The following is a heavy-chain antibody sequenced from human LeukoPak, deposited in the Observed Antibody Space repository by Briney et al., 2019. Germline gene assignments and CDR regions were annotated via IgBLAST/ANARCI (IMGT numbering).Heavy chain of an antibody. CDR2: IYTSGST. D-gene: IGHD2-2*01. CDR3: ARGVKGPIPAGLIWYYYYYMDV. Sequence: SETLSLTCTVSGGSISSYYWSWIRQPAGKGLEWIGRIYTSGSTNYNPSLKSRVTMSVDTSKNQFSLKLSSVTAADTAVYYCARGVKGPIPAGLIWYYYYYMDVWGKGTTVTVSS. CDR1: GGSISSYY. V-gene: IGHV4-4*07. J-gene: IGHJ6*03.